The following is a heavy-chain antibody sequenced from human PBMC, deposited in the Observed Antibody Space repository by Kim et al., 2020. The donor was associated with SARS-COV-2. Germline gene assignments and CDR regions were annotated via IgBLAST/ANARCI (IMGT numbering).Heavy chain of an antibody. J-gene: IGHJ6*02. CDR2: ISAYNGNT. D-gene: IGHD3-9*01. Sequence: ASVKVSCKASGYTFTSYGISWVRQAPGQGLEWMGWISAYNGNTNYAQKLQGRVTMTTDTSTSTAYMELRSLRSDDTAVYYCARGGPLRYFDWLLYAAGGMDVWGQGTTVTVSS. CDR1: GYTFTSYG. V-gene: IGHV1-18*04. CDR3: ARGGPLRYFDWLLYAAGGMDV.